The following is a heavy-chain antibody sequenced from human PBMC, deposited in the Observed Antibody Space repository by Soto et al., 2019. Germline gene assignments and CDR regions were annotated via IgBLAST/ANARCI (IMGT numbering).Heavy chain of an antibody. CDR1: GYSFITSYY. D-gene: IGHD5-12*01. CDR3: ARDTGYDHDAFEI. Sequence: QVKLVQSGAEVKKPGASVKVSCKASGYSFITSYYMHWVRQAPGQGLEWMGIINPTDSMTKYSQRFQGRLTMTRDTSTSTDYMELTTLTSEDTVVYFCARDTGYDHDAFEIWGQVTMVTVSS. CDR2: INPTDSMT. J-gene: IGHJ3*02. V-gene: IGHV1-46*01.